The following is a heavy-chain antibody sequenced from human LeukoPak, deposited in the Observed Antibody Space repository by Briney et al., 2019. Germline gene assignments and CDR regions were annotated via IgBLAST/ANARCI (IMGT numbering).Heavy chain of an antibody. D-gene: IGHD2-2*01. CDR1: GFTFSSYW. J-gene: IGHJ4*02. CDR2: MKPDGSEE. Sequence: PGGSLRLSCAASGFTFSSYWMSWVRQAPGKGLEWLANMKPDGSEEYYVDSVKGRLTISRDNSKNLLYLQMNSLRAEDTAVYYCARDTYCGSTSCYLDYWGQGTLVTVSS. V-gene: IGHV3-7*01. CDR3: ARDTYCGSTSCYLDY.